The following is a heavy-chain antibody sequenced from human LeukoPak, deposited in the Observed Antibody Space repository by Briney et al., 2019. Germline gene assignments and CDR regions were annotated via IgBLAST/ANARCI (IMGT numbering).Heavy chain of an antibody. CDR1: GGSFSGYY. Sequence: SETLSLTCAVYGGSFSGYYWTWIRQPPGKGLEWIGEINHRGSTDYNPSLKSRLTISVDTSQNQISLRLSSVTAADTAVYYCAKDLREIKSLWFRPHGYDYYMDVWGKGTTVTISS. CDR2: INHRGST. V-gene: IGHV4-34*01. D-gene: IGHD3-10*01. J-gene: IGHJ6*03. CDR3: AKDLREIKSLWFRPHGYDYYMDV.